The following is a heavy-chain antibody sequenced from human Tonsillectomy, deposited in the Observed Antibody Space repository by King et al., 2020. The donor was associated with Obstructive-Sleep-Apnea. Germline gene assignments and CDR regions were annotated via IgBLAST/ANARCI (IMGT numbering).Heavy chain of an antibody. V-gene: IGHV4-59*08. J-gene: IGHJ4*02. CDR3: ASGVETYYFDC. CDR1: GGSIKSDY. Sequence: QLQESGPGLVKPSETLSLTCTVSGGSIKSDYWSWIRQPPGEGLEWIGYIYYTGSTIYNPSLRSRIAISVDTSKNQFSLELSSVTAADTAVYYCASGVETYYFDCWGQGTLVTISS. CDR2: IYYTGST. D-gene: IGHD5-18*01.